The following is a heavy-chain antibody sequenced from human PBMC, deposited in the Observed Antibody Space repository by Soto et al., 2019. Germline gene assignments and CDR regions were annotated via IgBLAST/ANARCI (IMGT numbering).Heavy chain of an antibody. V-gene: IGHV4-59*01. CDR3: ARVTYYYDSSGYYDGYYFDY. CDR2: TSYTGNT. Sequence: SETLSLTCIVSGGSITSYHWSWIRQFPGKGLEWIAYTSYTGNTNYNPSLKSRVTISVDTSKNQFSLKLSSVTAADTAVYYCARVTYYYDSSGYYDGYYFDYWGQGTLVTVSS. CDR1: GGSITSYH. J-gene: IGHJ4*02. D-gene: IGHD3-22*01.